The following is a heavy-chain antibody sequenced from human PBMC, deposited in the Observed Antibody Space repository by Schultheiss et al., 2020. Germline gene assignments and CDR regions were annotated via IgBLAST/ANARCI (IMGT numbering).Heavy chain of an antibody. CDR3: ARAFRGTWFDP. D-gene: IGHD3-16*01. CDR1: GYTFTSYA. J-gene: IGHJ5*02. CDR2: INAGNGNT. V-gene: IGHV1-3*01. Sequence: ASVTVSCKASGYTFTSYAMHWVRQAPGQRLEWMGWINAGNGNTKYSQKLQGRVTMTTDTSTSTAYMELRSLRSDDTAVYYCARAFRGTWFDPWGQGTLVTVSS.